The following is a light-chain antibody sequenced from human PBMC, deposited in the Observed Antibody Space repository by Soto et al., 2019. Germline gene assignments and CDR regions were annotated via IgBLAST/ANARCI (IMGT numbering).Light chain of an antibody. CDR2: DVN. J-gene: IGLJ2*01. V-gene: IGLV2-14*01. CDR1: ISDIGGYNF. CDR3: ASYTRTTTLV. Sequence: QSVLTQPPSASGTPGQSLTISCSGTISDIGGYNFISWYQHHPGKAPKLVIYDVNNRPSGISYRFSGSKSGNTASLTISGLQAEDEADYYCASYTRTTTLVFGGGTKVTVL.